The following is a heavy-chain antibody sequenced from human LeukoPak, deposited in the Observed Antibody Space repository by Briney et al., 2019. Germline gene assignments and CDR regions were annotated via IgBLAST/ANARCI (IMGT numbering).Heavy chain of an antibody. CDR2: ISAYNGNT. CDR1: GYTFTSYG. J-gene: IGHJ4*02. D-gene: IGHD3-22*01. Sequence: ASVKVSCKASGYTFTSYGISWVRQAPGQGLEWMGWISAYNGNTNYTQKLKGRVTMTTDTSTTTAYIALTSLRSDDTPVYYCPRVPIYVDSRGYYHKGTPDNWGQGTLVTVSS. V-gene: IGHV1-18*01. CDR3: PRVPIYVDSRGYYHKGTPDN.